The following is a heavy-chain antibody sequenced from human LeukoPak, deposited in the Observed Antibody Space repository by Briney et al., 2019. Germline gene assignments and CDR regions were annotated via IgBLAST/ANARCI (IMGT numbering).Heavy chain of an antibody. V-gene: IGHV3-11*01. CDR3: ARDDRYDTTSCYTNYYYGMDV. Sequence: PGGSLRLSCAASRFIFSDYYMSWIRQAPGKGLEWVSYISSSGSSTYYADSVKGRFTISRDNARNSLYLQMNSLRAEDTAVYYCARDDRYDTTSCYTNYYYGMDVWGQGTTVTVSS. CDR1: RFIFSDYY. D-gene: IGHD2-2*02. CDR2: ISSSGSST. J-gene: IGHJ6*02.